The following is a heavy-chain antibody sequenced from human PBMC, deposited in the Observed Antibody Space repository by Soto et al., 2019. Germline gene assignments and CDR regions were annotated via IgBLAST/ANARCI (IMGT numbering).Heavy chain of an antibody. CDR3: ARQTTVTTTPLSFDY. Sequence: GESLKISCKGSGYSFTSYWIGWVRQMPGKGLEWMGIIYPGDSDTRYSPSFQGQVTISADKSISTAYLQWSSLKASDTAMYYCARQTTVTTTPLSFDYWGQGTLVTVSS. CDR2: IYPGDSDT. J-gene: IGHJ4*02. CDR1: GYSFTSYW. D-gene: IGHD4-17*01. V-gene: IGHV5-51*01.